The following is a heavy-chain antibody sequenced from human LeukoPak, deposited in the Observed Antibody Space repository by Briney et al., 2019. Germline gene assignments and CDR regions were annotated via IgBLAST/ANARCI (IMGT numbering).Heavy chain of an antibody. D-gene: IGHD5-12*01. CDR3: ARVGGYGIISYMDV. V-gene: IGHV3-21*01. J-gene: IGHJ6*03. CDR1: GFTLSSYS. Sequence: PGRSLRLSCAASGFTLSSYSMNSARHAPGNGLEWVSSISSSSSYIYYADSVKGRFTISRDNAKNSLYLQMNSLRAEDTAVYYCARVGGYGIISYMDVWGKGTTVTVSS. CDR2: ISSSSSYI.